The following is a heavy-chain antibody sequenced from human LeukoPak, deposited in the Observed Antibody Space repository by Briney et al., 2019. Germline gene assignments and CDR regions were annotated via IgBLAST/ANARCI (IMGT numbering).Heavy chain of an antibody. V-gene: IGHV3-21*01. Sequence: GGSLRLSCAASGFSLNSYSMNWVRQTPGKGLEWVSSISTNGHIYYADSVKGRFTIFGDDAENSLYLQMNGLRAEDTAIYYCARDFPRVTTAYFHHWGQGTLVTVSS. CDR3: ARDFPRVTTAYFHH. D-gene: IGHD4-17*01. CDR1: GFSLNSYS. CDR2: ISTNGHI. J-gene: IGHJ1*01.